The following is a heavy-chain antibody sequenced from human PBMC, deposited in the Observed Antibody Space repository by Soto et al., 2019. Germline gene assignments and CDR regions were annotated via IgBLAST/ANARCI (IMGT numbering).Heavy chain of an antibody. CDR1: GFTFSSYA. CDR2: ISGSGGST. J-gene: IGHJ4*02. D-gene: IGHD7-27*01. V-gene: IGHV3-23*01. CDR3: AKGGAPRELGIVDY. Sequence: GGSLRLSCAASGFTFSSYAMSWVRQAPGKGLEWVSAISGSGGSTYYADSVKGRFTISRDNSKNTLYLQMNSLSAEDTAVYYFAKGGAPRELGIVDYWGQGTLVTVSS.